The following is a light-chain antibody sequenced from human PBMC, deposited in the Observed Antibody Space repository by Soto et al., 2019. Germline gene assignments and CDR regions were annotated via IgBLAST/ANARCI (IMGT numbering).Light chain of an antibody. V-gene: IGKV3-20*01. CDR1: QSVSSSY. Sequence: EIVLTKSPGTLSLSPGERATLSCRASQSVSSSYLAWYQQKPGQAPRLLIYGASSRATGIPDRFSGSGSETDFTLTISSLEPEDFAAYYCQQYGSSSWTFGEGTKVEIK. J-gene: IGKJ1*01. CDR3: QQYGSSSWT. CDR2: GAS.